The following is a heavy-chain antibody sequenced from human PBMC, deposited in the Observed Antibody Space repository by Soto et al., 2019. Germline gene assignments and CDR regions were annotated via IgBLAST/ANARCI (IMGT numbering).Heavy chain of an antibody. CDR2: IIPIFGTA. CDR3: ARAQESDIVLMVYAIHYYYYGMDV. Sequence: GASVKVSCKASGGTFSSYAISWVRQAPGQGLEWMGGIIPIFGTANYAQKFQGRVTITADKSTSTAYMELSSLRSEDTAVYYCARAQESDIVLMVYAIHYYYYGMDVWGQGTTVTVSS. D-gene: IGHD2-8*01. J-gene: IGHJ6*02. V-gene: IGHV1-69*06. CDR1: GGTFSSYA.